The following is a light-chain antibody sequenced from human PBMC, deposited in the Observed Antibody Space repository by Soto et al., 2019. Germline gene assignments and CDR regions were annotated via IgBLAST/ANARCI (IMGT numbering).Light chain of an antibody. CDR1: SSDVGGYNY. Sequence: QSALTQPASVSGSPGQSITISYTGTSSDVGGYNYVSWYQQHPGKAPKLMIYEVSNRPSGVSDRFSGSKSDNTASLTISGLQAEDEADYYCSSYTSSSALPYAFGTGTKLTVL. CDR2: EVS. CDR3: SSYTSSSALPYA. J-gene: IGLJ1*01. V-gene: IGLV2-14*01.